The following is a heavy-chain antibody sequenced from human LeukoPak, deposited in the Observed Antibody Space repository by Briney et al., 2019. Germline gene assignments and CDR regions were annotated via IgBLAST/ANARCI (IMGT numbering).Heavy chain of an antibody. CDR3: SYGSGSPPFDAFDI. D-gene: IGHD3-10*01. V-gene: IGHV1-18*01. CDR1: GYTFTSYG. CDR2: ISAYNGNT. J-gene: IGHJ3*02. Sequence: GASVKVSCKASGYTFTSYGISWVRQAPGQGLEWMGWISAYNGNTNYAQKLQGRVTMTTDTSTSTAYMELRSLRSDDTAVYYCSYGSGSPPFDAFDIWGQGTMVTVSS.